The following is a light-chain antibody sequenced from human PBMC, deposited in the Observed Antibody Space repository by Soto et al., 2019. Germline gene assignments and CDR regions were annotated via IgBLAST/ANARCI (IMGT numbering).Light chain of an antibody. Sequence: DIQMTQSPSYLSASVGDRVTITCRASQGISNYLAWYQQKPGKVPKLLIYAASTLQSGVPSRFSGSGSGTDFTRTISSLQPEDVATYYCQKYNSAPWTFGQGTQVEIK. CDR2: AAS. V-gene: IGKV1-27*01. J-gene: IGKJ1*01. CDR1: QGISNY. CDR3: QKYNSAPWT.